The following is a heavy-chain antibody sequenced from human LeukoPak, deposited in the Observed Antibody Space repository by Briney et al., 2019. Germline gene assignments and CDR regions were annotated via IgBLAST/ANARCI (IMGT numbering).Heavy chain of an antibody. CDR1: GGSISSYY. D-gene: IGHD3-9*01. CDR3: ARAPNILTGYYPIDY. CDR2: IYYSGST. J-gene: IGHJ4*02. Sequence: SETLSLTCTVSGGSISSYYWSWIRQPPGKGLEWIGYIYYSGSTNYNPSLKSRVTISVDTSKNQFSLKLSSVTAADTAVYYCARAPNILTGYYPIDYWGQGTLVTVSS. V-gene: IGHV4-59*01.